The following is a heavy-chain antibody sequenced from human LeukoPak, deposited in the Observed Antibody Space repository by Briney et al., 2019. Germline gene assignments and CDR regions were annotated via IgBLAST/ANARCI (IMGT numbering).Heavy chain of an antibody. CDR3: ARQHCSGGDCYFFD. J-gene: IGHJ4*02. Sequence: GGSLRLSCAASGFTFSSYGMHWVRQAPGKGLEWVALIWYDGNNKYYADSVKGRFTISRDNSKNTLYPQLNSLRAEDTAVYYCARQHCSGGDCYFFDWGQGTLVTVSS. CDR1: GFTFSSYG. V-gene: IGHV3-33*01. D-gene: IGHD2-15*01. CDR2: IWYDGNNK.